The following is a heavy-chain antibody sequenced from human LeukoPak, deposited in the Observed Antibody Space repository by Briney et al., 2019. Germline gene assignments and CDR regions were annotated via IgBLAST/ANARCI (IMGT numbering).Heavy chain of an antibody. CDR3: ASRVAAAGNAFDI. D-gene: IGHD6-13*01. Sequence: SVKVSCKASGGTFSSYAISWVRQAPGQGLEWMGRIIPIFGTANYAQKFQGRVTITTDESTSTAYMELSSLRSEDTGVYYCASRVAAAGNAFDIWGQGTMVTVSS. CDR1: GGTFSSYA. CDR2: IIPIFGTA. J-gene: IGHJ3*02. V-gene: IGHV1-69*05.